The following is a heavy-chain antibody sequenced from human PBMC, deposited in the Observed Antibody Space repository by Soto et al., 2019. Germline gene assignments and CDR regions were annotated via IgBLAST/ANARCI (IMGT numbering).Heavy chain of an antibody. CDR1: GFTFSSYA. D-gene: IGHD6-13*01. CDR2: ISSNGGST. Sequence: GGSLRLSCAASGFTFSSYAMHWVRQAPGKGLEYVSAISSNGGSTYYANSVKGRFTISRDNSKNTLYLQMGSLRAEDMAVYYCARVSWIDDYFDYWGQGTLVTVSS. J-gene: IGHJ4*02. CDR3: ARVSWIDDYFDY. V-gene: IGHV3-64*01.